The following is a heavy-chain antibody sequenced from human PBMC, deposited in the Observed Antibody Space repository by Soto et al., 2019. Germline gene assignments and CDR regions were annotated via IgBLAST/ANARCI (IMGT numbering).Heavy chain of an antibody. V-gene: IGHV3-21*01. CDR3: ARDGGYCSSTSCYEGWGDDLNWFDP. J-gene: IGHJ5*02. CDR2: ISSSSSYI. Sequence: GGSLRLSCAASGFTFSSYSMNWVRQAPGKGLEWVSSISSSSSYIYYADSVKGRFTISRDNAKNSLYLQMNSLRAEDTAVYYCARDGGYCSSTSCYEGWGDDLNWFDPWGQGTLVTVSS. D-gene: IGHD2-2*01. CDR1: GFTFSSYS.